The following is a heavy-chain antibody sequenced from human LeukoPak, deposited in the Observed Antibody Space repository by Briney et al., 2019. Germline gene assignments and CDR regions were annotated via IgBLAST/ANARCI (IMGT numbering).Heavy chain of an antibody. V-gene: IGHV3-48*03. CDR1: GFTFSSYE. CDR3: ARSITYYDILTGYPHGPGFDY. J-gene: IGHJ4*02. D-gene: IGHD3-9*01. Sequence: GGSLRLSCAASGFTFSSYEMNWLRQAPGKGLEWVSYISSSGSTIYYADSVKGRFTISRDNAKNSLYLQMNSLRAEDTAVYYCARSITYYDILTGYPHGPGFDYWGQGTLVTVSS. CDR2: ISSSGSTI.